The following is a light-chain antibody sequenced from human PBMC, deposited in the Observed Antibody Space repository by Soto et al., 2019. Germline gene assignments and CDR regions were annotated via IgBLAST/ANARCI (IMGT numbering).Light chain of an antibody. V-gene: IGKV3-20*01. CDR3: QQYGSSPRT. J-gene: IGKJ1*01. CDR1: QSVSSN. CDR2: DAS. Sequence: EIVMTQSPATLSLSPGERATLSCRASQSVSSNLAWYQQKPGQAPRLLIHDASSRATGISDRFTGSGSGTDFTLTITTLEPEDFAVYYCQQYGSSPRTFGLGTKVDIK.